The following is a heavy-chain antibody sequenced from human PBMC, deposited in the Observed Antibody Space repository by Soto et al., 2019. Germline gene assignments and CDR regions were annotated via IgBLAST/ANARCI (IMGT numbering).Heavy chain of an antibody. CDR1: GCTFSIYG. CDR2: ILYDGSNI. Sequence: QVQLVESGGGVVQPGRSLRLSCTAFGCTFSIYGVHCVRQARGKAPEGVADILYDGSNIDYADSVKGRFTISRDNSKNTLYLQMNSLRAEDMAVYYCARDKATGTDYFDYWGQGTLVTVSS. V-gene: IGHV3-33*01. CDR3: ARDKATGTDYFDY. D-gene: IGHD6-13*01. J-gene: IGHJ4*02.